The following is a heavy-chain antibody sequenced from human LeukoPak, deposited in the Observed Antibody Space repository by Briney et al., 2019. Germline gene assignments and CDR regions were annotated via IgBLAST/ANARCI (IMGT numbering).Heavy chain of an antibody. CDR2: IIPIFGTA. V-gene: IGHV1-69*05. Sequence: ASVKVSCKASGGTFSSYAISWVRQAPGQGLEWMGGIIPIFGTANYAQKFQGRVTITTDESTSTAYMELSSLRSEDTAVYYCARDPYQTFGEPLDYWGQGTLVTVSS. D-gene: IGHD1-14*01. CDR3: ARDPYQTFGEPLDY. CDR1: GGTFSSYA. J-gene: IGHJ4*02.